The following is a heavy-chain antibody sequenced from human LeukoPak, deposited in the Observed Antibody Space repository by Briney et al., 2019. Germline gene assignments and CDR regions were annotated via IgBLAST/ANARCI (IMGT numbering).Heavy chain of an antibody. Sequence: SQTLSLTCAISGDSVSSNSVTWYWIRQSPSRGLEWLGRTYYRSTGYNDYAVSVRGRITVNPDTSKNQFSLHLSSVTPEDTAVYYCARRLTQYDCFDPWGQGTLVTVSS. J-gene: IGHJ5*02. CDR3: ARRLTQYDCFDP. CDR1: GDSVSSNSVT. V-gene: IGHV6-1*01. CDR2: TYYRSTGYN. D-gene: IGHD2-2*01.